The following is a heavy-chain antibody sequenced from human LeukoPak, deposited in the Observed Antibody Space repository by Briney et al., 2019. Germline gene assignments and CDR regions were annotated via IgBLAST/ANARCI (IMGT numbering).Heavy chain of an antibody. CDR2: IYHSGST. J-gene: IGHJ4*02. CDR3: ARADSSGYYHFDY. CDR1: GGSISSGGYS. V-gene: IGHV4-30-2*01. D-gene: IGHD3-22*01. Sequence: PSQTLSLTCAVYGGSISSGGYSWSWIRQPPGKGLEWLGYIYHSGSTYYNPSLKSRVTISVDRSKNQFSLKLSSVTAADTAVYYCARADSSGYYHFDYWGQGTLVTVSS.